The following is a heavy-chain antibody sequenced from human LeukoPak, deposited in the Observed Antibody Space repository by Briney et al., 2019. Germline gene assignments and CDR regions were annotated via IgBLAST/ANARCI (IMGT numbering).Heavy chain of an antibody. V-gene: IGHV4-39*07. J-gene: IGHJ6*03. CDR2: MYYSGSA. Sequence: SETLSLTCTVSNASISTTKCYWGWIRQPPGKGLEWIGSMYYSGSAYYNPSVKSRVTIALDTSKNQFSLKLTSVTAADTDVYYCARSEEYYYYYMDAWGKGTTVTVSS. CDR1: NASISTTKCY. CDR3: ARSEEYYYYYMDA.